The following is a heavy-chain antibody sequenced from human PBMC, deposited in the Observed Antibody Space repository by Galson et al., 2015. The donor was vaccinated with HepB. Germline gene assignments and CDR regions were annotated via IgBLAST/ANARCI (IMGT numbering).Heavy chain of an antibody. CDR1: VFSLSTRGVG. Sequence: PALVKPTQTLTLTCTFSVFSLSTRGVGVGWIRQPPGKALEWLALIYWNDDKRDSPSLKSRLTITKDTSKNQVVLTMTNMDPVDTATYYCAHRRGGSYYSYWGQGTLVTVSS. CDR3: AHRRGGSYYSY. J-gene: IGHJ4*02. V-gene: IGHV2-5*01. CDR2: IYWNDDK. D-gene: IGHD1-26*01.